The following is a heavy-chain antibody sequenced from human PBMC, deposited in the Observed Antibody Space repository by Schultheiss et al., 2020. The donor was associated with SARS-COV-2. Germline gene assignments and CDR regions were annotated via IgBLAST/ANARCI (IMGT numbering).Heavy chain of an antibody. D-gene: IGHD3-10*01. Sequence: SQTLSLTCTVSGGSLINSFWTWIRQPPGKGLEWIGNISDSLSTKYSPSLKSRVTISSDTSKNQFSLTLTSVTAADTAVYFCARGKWGVGYFDYWGQGMLVTVSS. CDR2: ISDSLST. J-gene: IGHJ4*02. CDR3: ARGKWGVGYFDY. CDR1: GGSLINSF. V-gene: IGHV4-59*01.